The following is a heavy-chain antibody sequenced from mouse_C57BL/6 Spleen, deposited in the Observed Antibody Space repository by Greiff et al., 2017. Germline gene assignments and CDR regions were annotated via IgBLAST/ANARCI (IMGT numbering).Heavy chain of an antibody. Sequence: EVQGVESGGGLVKPGGSLKLSCAASGFTFSSYTMSWVRQTPEKRLEWVATISGGGGNTYYPDSVKGRFTISRDNAKNTLYLQMSSLRSKDTALYYCARLGGCYPNWGQGTLVTVSA. CDR2: ISGGGGNT. CDR1: GFTFSSYT. J-gene: IGHJ3*01. CDR3: ARLGGCYPN. D-gene: IGHD1-1*02. V-gene: IGHV5-9*01.